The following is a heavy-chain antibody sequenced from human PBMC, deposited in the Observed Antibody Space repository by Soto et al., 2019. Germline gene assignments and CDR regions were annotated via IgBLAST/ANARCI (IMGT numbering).Heavy chain of an antibody. CDR3: AREITLVRGIIFDY. Sequence: PSDTLSLTCTVSGGSLSPYYWSWIRQPPGKGLEWIGYIYYSGSTNYNPSLKSRVTISLGTSKNQFSLKLSSVTAADTAVYYCAREITLVRGIIFDYWGQGTLVTVSS. CDR1: GGSLSPYY. V-gene: IGHV4-59*01. J-gene: IGHJ4*02. CDR2: IYYSGST. D-gene: IGHD3-10*01.